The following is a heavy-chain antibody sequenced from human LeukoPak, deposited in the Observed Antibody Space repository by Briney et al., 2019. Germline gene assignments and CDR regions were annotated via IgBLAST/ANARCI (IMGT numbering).Heavy chain of an antibody. J-gene: IGHJ6*03. CDR3: AMTRMNSSSWYFLVTYYYYYMDV. CDR2: TCSSDGST. D-gene: IGHD6-13*01. Sequence: PGGSLRLSCAASGFTFCSYAMSWVPPAPGKGLEWVSATCSSDGSTYYADSVKGRFTISRDNAKNSLYLQMNSLRAEDTAVYYCAMTRMNSSSWYFLVTYYYYYMDVWGKGTTVTISS. CDR1: GFTFCSYA. V-gene: IGHV3-23*01.